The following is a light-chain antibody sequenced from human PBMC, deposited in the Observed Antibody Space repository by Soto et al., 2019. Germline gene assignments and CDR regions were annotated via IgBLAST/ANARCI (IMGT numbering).Light chain of an antibody. V-gene: IGKV3-15*01. J-gene: IGKJ3*01. CDR1: QSVSSN. Sequence: EIVMTQSPATLPVSPGERATLSCRASQSVSSNLAWYQQKPGQAPRLLIHGASTRATGIPARFSGSGSGTEFHLTLSRMQCEDVAVYYCQQYNNWPTTFGPGTKVDMK. CDR3: QQYNNWPTT. CDR2: GAS.